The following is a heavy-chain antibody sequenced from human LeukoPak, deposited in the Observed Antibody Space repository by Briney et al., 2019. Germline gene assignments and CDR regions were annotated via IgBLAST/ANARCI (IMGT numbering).Heavy chain of an antibody. D-gene: IGHD6-6*01. J-gene: IGHJ4*02. CDR1: GGSISSYY. CDR2: IYYTGST. CDR3: ARHDPYSSSAPPFDY. Sequence: SETLSLTCTVSGGSISSYYWSWIRQPPGEGLDWIGYIYYTGSTNYNPSLKSRVTISVDTSKNQFSLKLGSVTAADTAVYYCARHDPYSSSAPPFDYWGQGTLVTVSS. V-gene: IGHV4-59*08.